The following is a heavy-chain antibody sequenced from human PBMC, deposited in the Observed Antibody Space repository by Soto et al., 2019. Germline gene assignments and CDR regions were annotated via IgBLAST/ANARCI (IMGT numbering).Heavy chain of an antibody. CDR2: ISENIAYT. CDR3: ANYQRQPGGFEY. V-gene: IGHV3-23*01. D-gene: IGHD1-1*01. Sequence: GGSLRLSCAPFGFIFSSYWRSWVRQAPGKGPEWVSTISENIAYTYYADSVKGRFSISRDNSKNTVYLQMNSLRAEDTAIYYCANYQRQPGGFEYWGQGTLDTVSS. J-gene: IGHJ4*02. CDR1: GFIFSSYW.